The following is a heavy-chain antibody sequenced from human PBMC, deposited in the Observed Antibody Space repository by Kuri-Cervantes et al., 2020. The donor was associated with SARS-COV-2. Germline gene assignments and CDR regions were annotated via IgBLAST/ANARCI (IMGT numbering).Heavy chain of an antibody. CDR1: GYTFTTYW. CDR2: IYPGDSDT. CDR3: ARLRGDMGAILPLDYFDY. V-gene: IGHV5-51*01. D-gene: IGHD3-10*01. J-gene: IGHJ4*02. Sequence: GESLKISCRASGYTFTTYWIVWVRQMPGRGLQWMGIIYPGDSDTRYSPSFQGHVTISADESISTAYLQWSSLKALDTAMYYCARLRGDMGAILPLDYFDYWGQGTLVTVSS.